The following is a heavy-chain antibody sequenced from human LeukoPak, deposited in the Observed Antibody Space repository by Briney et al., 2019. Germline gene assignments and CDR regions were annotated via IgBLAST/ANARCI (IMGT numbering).Heavy chain of an antibody. Sequence: PSETLSLTCTVSGYSISSSSYYWGWIRQPPGKGLEWIGSIYYSGSTYYNPSLKSRVTISVDTSKNQFSLKLSSVTAADTAVYYCAREPAGVAATDYWGQGTLVTVSS. D-gene: IGHD2-15*01. CDR1: GYSISSSSYY. J-gene: IGHJ4*02. CDR2: IYYSGST. V-gene: IGHV4-39*07. CDR3: AREPAGVAATDY.